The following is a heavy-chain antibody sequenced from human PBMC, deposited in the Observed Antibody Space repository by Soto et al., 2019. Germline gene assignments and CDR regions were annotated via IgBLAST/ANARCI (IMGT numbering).Heavy chain of an antibody. CDR2: MNQGSTET. V-gene: IGHV3-7*01. J-gene: IGHJ4*02. CDR3: GRDHPTPGLYFDY. CDR1: GFNFNSHW. Sequence: PGGSLRLSCAVSGFNFNSHWMSWVRQAPGKGLEWVATMNQGSTETYYVDSLKGRFTISRDNAKNSLYLQMNSLRAEDTAVYYCGRDHPTPGLYFDYGGQGTWVTVSS.